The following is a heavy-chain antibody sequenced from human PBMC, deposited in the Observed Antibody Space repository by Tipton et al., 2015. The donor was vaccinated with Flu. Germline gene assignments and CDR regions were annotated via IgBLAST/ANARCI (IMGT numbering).Heavy chain of an antibody. D-gene: IGHD3-10*01. Sequence: TLSLTCTVSGGFVSSGSYYWSWIRQSPGKGLEWIGYIYHNGDTKYNPSLKSRVAISLDTSKNHFSLQLSFVTAADTAVYYCARLTYYYGSGTSDYWGQGTLVTVSS. V-gene: IGHV4-61*03. CDR3: ARLTYYYGSGTSDY. CDR1: GGFVSSGSYY. J-gene: IGHJ4*02. CDR2: IYHNGDT.